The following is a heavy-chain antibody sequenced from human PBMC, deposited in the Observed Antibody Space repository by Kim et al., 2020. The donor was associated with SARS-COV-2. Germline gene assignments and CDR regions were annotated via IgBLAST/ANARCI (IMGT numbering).Heavy chain of an antibody. Sequence: SETLSLTCAVSGAVSGDSFSSGNWWTWVRQPPGKGLEWLGEVYHSGSTNYNPSLKSRVTISVDKSRNQFSLRLSSVTAADTAVYYCTRAKSYYNYGMDVWGQGTSVTVAS. CDR1: GDSFSSGNW. CDR3: TRAKSYYNYGMDV. V-gene: IGHV4-4*02. J-gene: IGHJ6*02. CDR2: VYHSGST. D-gene: IGHD5-12*01.